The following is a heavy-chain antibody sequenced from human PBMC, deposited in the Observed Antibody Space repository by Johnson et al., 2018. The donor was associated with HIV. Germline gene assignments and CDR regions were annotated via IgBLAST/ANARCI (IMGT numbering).Heavy chain of an antibody. Sequence: VQVVESGGDVLQPGRSLRLSCAASGFTFSSYGIHWVRQAPGKGLEWVAVISDDVSSTFYVDSVKGRFTISRDNANNTLYLQISGLSAEDTAVYYCARGPLFYYSSGLWAFDIWGQGTMVTVSS. J-gene: IGHJ3*02. V-gene: IGHV3-30*03. CDR3: ARGPLFYYSSGLWAFDI. D-gene: IGHD3-10*01. CDR1: GFTFSSYG. CDR2: ISDDVSST.